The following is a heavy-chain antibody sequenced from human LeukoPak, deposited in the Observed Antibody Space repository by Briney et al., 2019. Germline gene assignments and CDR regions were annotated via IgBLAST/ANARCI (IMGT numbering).Heavy chain of an antibody. Sequence: SETLSLTCAVYGGSFSGYYWSWIRQPPGKGLEWIGEINHSGSTNYNPSLKSRVTISVDTSKNQFSLKLSSVTAADTAVYYCARWPWRPAARYYYYYMDVWGKGTTVAVSS. V-gene: IGHV4-34*01. CDR1: GGSFSGYY. J-gene: IGHJ6*03. CDR2: INHSGST. CDR3: ARWPWRPAARYYYYYMDV. D-gene: IGHD6-13*01.